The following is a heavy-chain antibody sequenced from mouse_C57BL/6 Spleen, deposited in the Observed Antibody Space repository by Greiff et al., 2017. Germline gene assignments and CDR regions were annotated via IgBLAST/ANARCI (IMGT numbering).Heavy chain of an antibody. CDR1: GFNIKDDY. CDR2: IDPENGDT. J-gene: IGHJ2*01. CDR3: TQTGNYFDY. Sequence: EVKVVESGAELVRPGASVKLSCTASGFNIKDDYMHWVKQRPEQGLEWIGWIDPENGDTEYASKFQGKATITADTSSNTAYLQLSSLTSEDTAVYYCTQTGNYFDYWGQGTTLTVSS. D-gene: IGHD4-1*01. V-gene: IGHV14-4*01.